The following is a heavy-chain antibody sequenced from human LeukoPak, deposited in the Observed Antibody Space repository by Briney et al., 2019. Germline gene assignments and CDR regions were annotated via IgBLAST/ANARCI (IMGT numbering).Heavy chain of an antibody. V-gene: IGHV3-23*01. J-gene: IGHJ5*02. D-gene: IGHD3-10*01. CDR3: AKDGGSGMGFDP. CDR1: GFTFSNYA. Sequence: GSLGLSCAASGFTFSNYAMTWVRQAPGKGLEWVSGIRAGGGSTNFADSVRGRFTLSTDNSKNTLYLQMNSLRAEDAAIYYCAKDGGSGMGFDPWGQGTLVTVSS. CDR2: IRAGGGST.